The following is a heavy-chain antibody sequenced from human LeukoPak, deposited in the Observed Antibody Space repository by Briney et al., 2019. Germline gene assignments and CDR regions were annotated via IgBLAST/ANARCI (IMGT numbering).Heavy chain of an antibody. CDR3: ARDRYYYDSSGYYDLSSPYYYMDV. CDR1: GFTFSSYS. D-gene: IGHD3-22*01. J-gene: IGHJ6*03. V-gene: IGHV3-48*04. CDR2: ISSSSSTI. Sequence: PGGSLRLSCAASGFTFSSYSMNWVRQAPGKGLEWVSYISSSSSTIYYADSVKGRFTISRDNAKNSLYLQMNSLRAEDTAVYYCARDRYYYDSSGYYDLSSPYYYMDVWGKGTTVTVSS.